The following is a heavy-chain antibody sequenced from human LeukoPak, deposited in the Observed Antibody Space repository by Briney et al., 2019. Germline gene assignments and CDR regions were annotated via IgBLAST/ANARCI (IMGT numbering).Heavy chain of an antibody. CDR1: GFTFSSYA. J-gene: IGHJ3*02. CDR3: AKDRSGSYYWEAMSAFDI. D-gene: IGHD1-26*01. Sequence: PGGSLRLSCAASGFTFSSYAMSWVRQAPGKGLEWVSAISGSGGSTYYADSVKGRFTISRDNSKNTLYLQMNSLRAEDTAVYYCAKDRSGSYYWEAMSAFDIWGQGTMVTVSS. V-gene: IGHV3-23*01. CDR2: ISGSGGST.